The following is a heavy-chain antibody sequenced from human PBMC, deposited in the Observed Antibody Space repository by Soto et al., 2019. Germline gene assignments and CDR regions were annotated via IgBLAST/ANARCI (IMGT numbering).Heavy chain of an antibody. D-gene: IGHD3-10*01. Sequence: ASVKVSCKVSGYTLTDVSMHWVRQAPGKGLEWMGGFDPEDGETIYAQKFQGRVTMTEDTSTDTAYMELSSLRSEDTAVYYCATSPYYYDSGNSYMDVWGKGTTVTVSS. J-gene: IGHJ6*03. CDR3: ATSPYYYDSGNSYMDV. CDR1: GYTLTDVS. CDR2: FDPEDGET. V-gene: IGHV1-24*01.